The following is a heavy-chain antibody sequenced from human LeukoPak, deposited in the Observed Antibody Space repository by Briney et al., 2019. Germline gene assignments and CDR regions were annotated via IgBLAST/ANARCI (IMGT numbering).Heavy chain of an antibody. J-gene: IGHJ4*02. D-gene: IGHD6-19*01. CDR2: INPNSGDT. Sequence: ASVKVSCKASGYTFTGYYLQWVRQAPGQGLEWMAWINPNSGDTHYAQKFQGRVSMTRDTSVSTAYMELSRLRSADTAVYYCARGGGIDVALAGTDFDYWGQGTLVTVSS. V-gene: IGHV1-2*02. CDR3: ARGGGIDVALAGTDFDY. CDR1: GYTFTGYY.